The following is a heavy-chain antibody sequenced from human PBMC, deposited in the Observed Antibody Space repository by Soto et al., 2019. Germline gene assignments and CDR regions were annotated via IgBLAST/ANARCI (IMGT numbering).Heavy chain of an antibody. J-gene: IGHJ3*02. V-gene: IGHV4-39*01. CDR1: GGSISSSSYY. D-gene: IGHD5-12*01. CDR2: IYYSGST. Sequence: NPSETLSLTCTVSGGSISSSSYYWGWIRQPPGKGLEWIGSIYYSGSTYYNPSLKSRVTISVDTSKNQFSLKLSSVTAADTAVYYCARHYLRGSDPFDIWGQGTMVTVS. CDR3: ARHYLRGSDPFDI.